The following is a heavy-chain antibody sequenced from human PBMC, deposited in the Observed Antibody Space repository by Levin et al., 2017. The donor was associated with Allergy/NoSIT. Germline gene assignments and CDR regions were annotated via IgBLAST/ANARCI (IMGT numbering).Heavy chain of an antibody. CDR1: GFTFSNAW. CDR3: TTDSSSYSSSCFDY. V-gene: IGHV3-15*01. CDR2: IKSKTDGGTT. D-gene: IGHD6-13*01. Sequence: GESLKISCAASGFTFSNAWMSWVRQAPGKGLEWVGRIKSKTDGGTTDYAAPVKGRFTISRDDSKNTLYLQMNSLKTEDTAVYYCTTDSSSYSSSCFDYWGQGTLVTVSS. J-gene: IGHJ4*02.